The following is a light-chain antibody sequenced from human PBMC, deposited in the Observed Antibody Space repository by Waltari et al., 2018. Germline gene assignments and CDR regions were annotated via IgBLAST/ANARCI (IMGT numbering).Light chain of an antibody. V-gene: IGKV1-17*01. CDR1: QGISNA. CDR3: QQRNSYPLT. CDR2: AAS. Sequence: DIQMTQSPSSLSASVGDKVTIPCRASQGISNALAWYQQKPGKAPKLLIYAASNLQSGVPSRFSGSGSGTDFTLTISSLQPEDFAVYYCQQRNSYPLTFGGGTKVEIK. J-gene: IGKJ4*01.